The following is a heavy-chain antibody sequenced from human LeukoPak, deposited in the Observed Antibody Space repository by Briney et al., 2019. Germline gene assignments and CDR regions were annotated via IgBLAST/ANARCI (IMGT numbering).Heavy chain of an antibody. Sequence: GESLKIPCKGSGYTFTNYWIAWVRQMPGKGLEWMGIIYPGDSDTRYSPSFQGQVTISADKSISTAYLQWSSLKASDTAMYYCARHSEQYYFDYWGQGTLVTVSS. CDR3: ARHSEQYYFDY. V-gene: IGHV5-51*01. CDR2: IYPGDSDT. D-gene: IGHD1/OR15-1a*01. J-gene: IGHJ4*02. CDR1: GYTFTNYW.